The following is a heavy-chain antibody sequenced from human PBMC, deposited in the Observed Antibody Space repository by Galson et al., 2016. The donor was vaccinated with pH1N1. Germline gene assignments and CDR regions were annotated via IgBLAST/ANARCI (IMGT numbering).Heavy chain of an antibody. CDR3: ARDENGYGDSFPDVFDI. D-gene: IGHD4-17*01. CDR2: ILYNGNDK. Sequence: SLRLSCAASGFTFSSCGIYWVRQAPGKGLEWVGNILYNGNDKYYADSVKGRLTISRDSSMTTVHLQMISVTVEDTAVYFCARDENGYGDSFPDVFDIWGQGTMVTVSS. CDR1: GFTFSSCG. V-gene: IGHV3-30*12. J-gene: IGHJ3*02.